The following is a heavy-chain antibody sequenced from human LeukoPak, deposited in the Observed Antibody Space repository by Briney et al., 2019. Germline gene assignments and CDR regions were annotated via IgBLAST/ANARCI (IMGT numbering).Heavy chain of an antibody. J-gene: IGHJ4*02. Sequence: SETLSLTCAVSGGSISSGGYSWSWIRQPPGKGLEWIGYIYHSGSTYYNPSPKSRVTISVDRSKNQFSLKLSSVTAADTAVYYCAGPSRAFDYWGQGTLVTVSS. CDR1: GGSISSGGYS. CDR3: AGPSRAFDY. CDR2: IYHSGST. V-gene: IGHV4-30-2*01.